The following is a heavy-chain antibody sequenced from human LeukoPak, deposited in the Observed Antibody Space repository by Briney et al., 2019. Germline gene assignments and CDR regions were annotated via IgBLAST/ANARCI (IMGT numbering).Heavy chain of an antibody. D-gene: IGHD1-1*01. Sequence: SETLSLTCSVSDDSITMYYWTWLRQPPGKGLEWIGYVDHTGSANFNPSLNGRVSISRDTTKNLFSLRLRSVTAADTAVYFCARGRVSSSTWYSTYYYYFYMDVWGKGTTVTVSS. CDR2: VDHTGSA. CDR3: ARGRVSSSTWYSTYYYYFYMDV. V-gene: IGHV4-59*01. CDR1: DDSITMYY. J-gene: IGHJ6*03.